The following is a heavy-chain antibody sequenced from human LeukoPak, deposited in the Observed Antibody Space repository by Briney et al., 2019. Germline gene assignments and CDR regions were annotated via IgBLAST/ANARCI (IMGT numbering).Heavy chain of an antibody. CDR3: ARANIAASSHFDY. Sequence: PGGSLRLSCAASGFTFSTYSMSWVRQAPGKGLEWVSYISSSGSYIYYADSVKGRFTISRDNGKKSLYLQVNSLRAEDTAVYYCARANIAASSHFDYWGQGTLVTVSS. D-gene: IGHD6-13*01. CDR2: ISSSGSYI. J-gene: IGHJ4*02. CDR1: GFTFSTYS. V-gene: IGHV3-21*01.